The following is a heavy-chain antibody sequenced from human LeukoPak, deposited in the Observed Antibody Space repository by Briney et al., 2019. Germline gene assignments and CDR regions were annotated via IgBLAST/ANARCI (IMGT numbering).Heavy chain of an antibody. CDR3: AVYGTTVTSSWFDP. Sequence: GESLKISCKGSGYSFTTYWIGWVRQMPGKGLEWMGIIYPGNSDTRYSPSFQGQVTISADKSISTAYLQWRSLKASDTAMYFCAVYGTTVTSSWFDPWGQGTLVIVSS. D-gene: IGHD4-17*01. CDR1: GYSFTTYW. J-gene: IGHJ5*02. CDR2: IYPGNSDT. V-gene: IGHV5-51*01.